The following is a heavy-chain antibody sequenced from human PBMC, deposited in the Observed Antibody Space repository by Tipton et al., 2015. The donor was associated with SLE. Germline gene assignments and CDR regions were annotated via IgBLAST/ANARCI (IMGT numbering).Heavy chain of an antibody. J-gene: IGHJ4*02. Sequence: QVQLVQSETEVKKPGASVKVSCKASGYTFTTYGISWVRQAPGQGLEWMGGIIPIFGTATYAQKFQGRVTLTRDTSTSTVYMELSSLRSEDTAVYYCARGGDTAMVTEFYFDYWGQGTLVTVSS. CDR3: ARGGDTAMVTEFYFDY. D-gene: IGHD5-18*01. V-gene: IGHV1-69*06. CDR1: GYTFTTYG. CDR2: IIPIFGTA.